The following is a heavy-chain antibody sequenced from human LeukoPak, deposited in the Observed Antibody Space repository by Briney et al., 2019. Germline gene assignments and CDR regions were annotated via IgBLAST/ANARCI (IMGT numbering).Heavy chain of an antibody. D-gene: IGHD5-18*01. J-gene: IGHJ4*02. V-gene: IGHV4-59*01. Sequence: SETLSLTCTVSGGSISSYYWSWIRQPPGKGLEWIGYIYYSGSTHYNPSLKSRVTISVDTSKNQFSLKLSSVTAADTAVYYCARDAYNYGGRTHPYYFDYWGQGTLVTVSS. CDR2: IYYSGST. CDR1: GGSISSYY. CDR3: ARDAYNYGGRTHPYYFDY.